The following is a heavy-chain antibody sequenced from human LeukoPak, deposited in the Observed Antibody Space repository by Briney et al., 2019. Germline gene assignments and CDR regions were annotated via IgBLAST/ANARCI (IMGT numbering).Heavy chain of an antibody. CDR2: IYYSGST. Sequence: SETLSLTCTVSGGPISSYYWSWIRQPPGKGLEWIGYIYYSGSTNYNPSLKSRVTISVDTSKNQLSLKLSSVTAADTAVYYCARHRGDYYYYGMDVWGQGTTVTVSS. D-gene: IGHD3-10*01. CDR1: GGPISSYY. V-gene: IGHV4-59*08. J-gene: IGHJ6*02. CDR3: ARHRGDYYYYGMDV.